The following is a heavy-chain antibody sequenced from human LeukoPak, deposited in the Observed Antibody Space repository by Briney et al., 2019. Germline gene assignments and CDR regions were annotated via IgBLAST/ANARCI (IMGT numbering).Heavy chain of an antibody. J-gene: IGHJ6*03. CDR1: GYTFTRYD. CDR3: ARGRTDYFYYYMDV. V-gene: IGHV1-8*01. CDR2: MNPNTGDT. D-gene: IGHD1-14*01. Sequence: ASVKVSCKASGYTFTRYDINWVRQATGQGLEWMGWMNPNTGDTGYARSFQGRLTMTRNTSISTAYMELSSLRSEDTAVYYCARGRTDYFYYYMDVWGKGTTVTVS.